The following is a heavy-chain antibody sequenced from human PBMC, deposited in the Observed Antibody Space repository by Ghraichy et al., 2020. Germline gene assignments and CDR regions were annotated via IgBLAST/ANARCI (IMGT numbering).Heavy chain of an antibody. CDR1: GFTFSTYA. V-gene: IGHV3-23*01. D-gene: IGHD7-27*01. CDR2: ISGDGGTT. CDR3: AKDNCGGGHAGCYFDY. J-gene: IGHJ4*02. Sequence: GGSLRLSCAVSGFTFSTYAMSWVRQAPGKGLEWVSAISGDGGTTYYADSVKGRFTISRDSSRNILYLQMNSLRDEDTAVYYCAKDNCGGGHAGCYFDYWGQGTQVTVSP.